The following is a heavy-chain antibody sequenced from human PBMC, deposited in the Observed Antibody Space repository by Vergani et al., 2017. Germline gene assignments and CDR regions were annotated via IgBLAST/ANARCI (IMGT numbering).Heavy chain of an antibody. CDR3: ARSNYDFWSGPSDYYYYYYMDV. V-gene: IGHV3-23*01. CDR1: GFTFSSYS. D-gene: IGHD3-3*01. J-gene: IGHJ6*03. CDR2: ISGSGGRT. Sequence: EVQLLESGGGLVQPGGSLRLSCAASGFTFSSYSMSWVRQAPGKGLEWVSAISGSGGRTYYADSVKGRFTISSDNSKNTLYLQMNSLRAEDTAVYYCARSNYDFWSGPSDYYYYYYMDVWGKGTTVTVSS.